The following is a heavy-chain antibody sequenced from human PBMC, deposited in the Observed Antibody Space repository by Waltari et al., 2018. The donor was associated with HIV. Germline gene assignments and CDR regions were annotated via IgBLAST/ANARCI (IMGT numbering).Heavy chain of an antibody. Sequence: EVQLVESGGGLVKPGGSLRLSCAASGFTFSSYSMNWVRQAPGKGLEWVSSISSSSSYIYYADSVKGRFTISRDNAKNSLYLQMNSLRAEDTAVYYCARVLERWFGELLPYYYYGMDVWGQGTTVTVSS. D-gene: IGHD3-10*01. CDR1: GFTFSSYS. CDR3: ARVLERWFGELLPYYYYGMDV. J-gene: IGHJ6*02. CDR2: ISSSSSYI. V-gene: IGHV3-21*01.